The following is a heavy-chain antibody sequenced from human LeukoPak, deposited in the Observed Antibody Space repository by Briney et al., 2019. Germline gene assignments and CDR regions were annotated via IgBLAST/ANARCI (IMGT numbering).Heavy chain of an antibody. CDR3: ARDRSYSGSYYRRVNYYYYYGMDV. V-gene: IGHV1-2*02. D-gene: IGHD1-26*01. J-gene: IGHJ6*02. CDR2: INPNSGGT. CDR1: GYTFTGYY. Sequence: GASVKVSCKASGYTFTGYYMHWVRQAPGQGLEWMGWINPNSGGTNYAQKFQGRVTMTRDTSISTAYMELSRLRSDDTAVYYCARDRSYSGSYYRRVNYYYYYGMDVWGQGTTVTVSS.